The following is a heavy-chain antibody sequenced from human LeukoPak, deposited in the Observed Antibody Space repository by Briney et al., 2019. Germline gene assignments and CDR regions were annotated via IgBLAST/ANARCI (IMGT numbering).Heavy chain of an antibody. Sequence: ASVMVSCTASGYTFTIYGISWVRHAPGQGLEWMGWIRAYNGNTNYEQKFQGRVTMTTDTSTSTASNELRSLRSDDTAVYYCARGGTYSRGLLVDGGQGTLVTVDS. J-gene: IGHJ4*02. CDR2: IRAYNGNT. CDR1: GYTFTIYG. D-gene: IGHD1-26*01. CDR3: ARGGTYSRGLLVD. V-gene: IGHV1-18*01.